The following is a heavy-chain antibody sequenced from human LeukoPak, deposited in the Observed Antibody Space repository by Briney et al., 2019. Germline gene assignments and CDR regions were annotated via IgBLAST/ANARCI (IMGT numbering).Heavy chain of an antibody. CDR1: GYTFTGYY. CDR2: INPNSGGT. J-gene: IGHJ6*02. CDR3: ARPGPTYYYDSSGYSAYYYYGMDV. Sequence: ASVKVSCKASGYTFTGYYMHWVRQAPGQGLEWMGWINPNSGGTNYAQKFQGRVTMTRDTPISTAYMELSRLRSDDTAVYYCARPGPTYYYDSSGYSAYYYYGMDVWGQGTTVTVSS. D-gene: IGHD3-22*01. V-gene: IGHV1-2*02.